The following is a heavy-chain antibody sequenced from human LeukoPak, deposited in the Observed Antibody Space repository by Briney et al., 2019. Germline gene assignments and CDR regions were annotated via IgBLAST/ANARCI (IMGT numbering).Heavy chain of an antibody. J-gene: IGHJ3*02. CDR2: IIPILGIA. CDR1: GGTFSSYA. D-gene: IGHD1-26*01. V-gene: IGHV1-69*04. Sequence: GSSVKVSCKASGGTFSSYAISWVRQAPGQGLEWMGRIIPILGIANYAQKLQGRVTMTTDTSTSTAYMELRSLRSDDTAVYYCARGGWDHKDAFDIWGQGTMVTVSS. CDR3: ARGGWDHKDAFDI.